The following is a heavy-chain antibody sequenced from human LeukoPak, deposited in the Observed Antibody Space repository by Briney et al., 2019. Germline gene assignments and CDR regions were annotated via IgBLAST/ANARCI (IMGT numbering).Heavy chain of an antibody. V-gene: IGHV1-69*05. CDR2: IIPIFGTA. Sequence: SVKVSCKASGGTFSSYAISWVRQAPGQGLEWMGGIIPIFGTANYAQKFQGRVTITTDESTSTAYMELSSLRSEDTAVYYCATSYCSGGSCHRIDAFDIWGQGTMVTVSS. J-gene: IGHJ3*02. CDR3: ATSYCSGGSCHRIDAFDI. CDR1: GGTFSSYA. D-gene: IGHD2-15*01.